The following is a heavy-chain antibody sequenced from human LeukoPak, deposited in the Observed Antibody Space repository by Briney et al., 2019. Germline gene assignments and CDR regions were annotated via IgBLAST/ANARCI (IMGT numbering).Heavy chain of an antibody. CDR2: INSDGSST. V-gene: IGHV3-74*01. CDR1: GFTFSRDW. J-gene: IGHJ4*02. Sequence: GGSLRLSCAASGFTFSRDWMHWVRQAPGKGLVWVSRINSDGSSTTYADSVKGRFTISRDNAKNTLYLQMNSLRAEDTAVYYCARDPQWYYYFDYWGQGTLVTVSS. CDR3: ARDPQWYYYFDY. D-gene: IGHD2/OR15-2a*01.